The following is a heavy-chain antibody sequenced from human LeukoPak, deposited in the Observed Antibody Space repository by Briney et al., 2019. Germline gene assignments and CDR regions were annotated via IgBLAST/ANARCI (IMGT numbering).Heavy chain of an antibody. J-gene: IGHJ4*02. CDR2: ISGSGGST. V-gene: IGHV3-23*01. Sequence: GGSLRLSCAASGFTLSSYAMSWVRQAPGKGLEWVSAISGSGGSTYYADSVKGRFTISRDNSKNTLYLQMNSLRAEDTAVYYCAREAYPAVADPYYFDYWGQGTLVTVSS. CDR1: GFTLSSYA. D-gene: IGHD6-19*01. CDR3: AREAYPAVADPYYFDY.